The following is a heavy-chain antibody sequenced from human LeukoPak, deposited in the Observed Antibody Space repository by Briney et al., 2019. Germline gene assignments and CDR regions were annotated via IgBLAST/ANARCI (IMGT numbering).Heavy chain of an antibody. Sequence: PGGSLRLSCAASGFTFFSYGMHWVRQAPGKGLEWVAIIWYDGSNKYYADSVKGRFTISRDNSKNTLFLQMNSLRVEDTAVYYCARAIYDSSLTDFNYWGQGTLVTVSS. CDR2: IWYDGSNK. J-gene: IGHJ4*02. D-gene: IGHD3-22*01. CDR1: GFTFFSYG. V-gene: IGHV3-33*01. CDR3: ARAIYDSSLTDFNY.